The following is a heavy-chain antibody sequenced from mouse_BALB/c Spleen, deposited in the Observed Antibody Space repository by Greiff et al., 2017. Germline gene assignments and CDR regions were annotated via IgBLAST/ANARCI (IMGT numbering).Heavy chain of an antibody. J-gene: IGHJ4*01. Sequence: EVHLVESGGGLVKPGGSLKLSCAASGFTFSDYYMYWVRQTPEKRLEWVATISDGGSYTYYPDSVKGRFTISRDNAKNNLYLQMSSLKSEDTAMYYCARDRDYDYAMDYWGQGTSVTVSS. V-gene: IGHV5-4*02. CDR1: GFTFSDYY. CDR2: ISDGGSYT. D-gene: IGHD2-4*01. CDR3: ARDRDYDYAMDY.